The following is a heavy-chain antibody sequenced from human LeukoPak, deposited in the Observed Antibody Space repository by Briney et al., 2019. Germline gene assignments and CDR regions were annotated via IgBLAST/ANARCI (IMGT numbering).Heavy chain of an antibody. J-gene: IGHJ4*02. D-gene: IGHD3-3*01. Sequence: ASVKVSCKTSGYTFTSYGINWVRQAPRQGLEWMGRISAHNGNANYAQKFQGRVTMTTDTLATTAYMELRSLRSDDTAVYYCARDLERYYDLEGRSGYWGQGTLVTVSS. CDR2: ISAHNGNA. CDR1: GYTFTSYG. CDR3: ARDLERYYDLEGRSGY. V-gene: IGHV1-18*01.